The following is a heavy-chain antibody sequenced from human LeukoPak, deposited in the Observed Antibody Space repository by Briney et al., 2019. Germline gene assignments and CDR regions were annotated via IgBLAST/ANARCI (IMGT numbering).Heavy chain of an antibody. Sequence: PGGSLRLSCAATGFTFDDYAMHWVRHAPGKGLEWVSGISWNSGSIGYADSVKGRFTISRDNAKNSLYLQMNSLRAEDTALYYCAKDLGYSSSWYYFDYWGQGTLVTVSS. CDR1: GFTFDDYA. J-gene: IGHJ4*02. CDR3: AKDLGYSSSWYYFDY. CDR2: ISWNSGSI. D-gene: IGHD6-13*01. V-gene: IGHV3-9*01.